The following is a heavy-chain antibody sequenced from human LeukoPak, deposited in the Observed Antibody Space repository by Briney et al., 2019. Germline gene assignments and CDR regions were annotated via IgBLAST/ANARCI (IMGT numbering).Heavy chain of an antibody. V-gene: IGHV4-38-2*02. J-gene: IGHJ4*02. CDR1: GYSISTGYY. CDR3: ARQGSLGTSGYNY. D-gene: IGHD3-22*01. CDR2: FYHGGST. Sequence: PSETLSLTCTVSGYSISTGYYWEWIRQPPGKGLEWIGTFYHGGSTYYNPSLKSRVTISVDTSKNQFSLNLTSVTAADTAVYYCARQGSLGTSGYNYWGQGTLVTVSS.